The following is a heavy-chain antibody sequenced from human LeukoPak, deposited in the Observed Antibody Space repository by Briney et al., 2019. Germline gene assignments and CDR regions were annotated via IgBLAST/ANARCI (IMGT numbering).Heavy chain of an antibody. Sequence: ASVKVSCKASGGTFSSYAISWVRQAPGQGLEWMGRINPNSGGTNYAQKFQGRVTMTRDTSISTAYMELSRLRSDDTAVYYCARNPHHLLWFGESHSRFDPWGQGTLVTVSS. V-gene: IGHV1-2*06. CDR3: ARNPHHLLWFGESHSRFDP. CDR1: GGTFSSYA. D-gene: IGHD3-10*01. CDR2: INPNSGGT. J-gene: IGHJ5*02.